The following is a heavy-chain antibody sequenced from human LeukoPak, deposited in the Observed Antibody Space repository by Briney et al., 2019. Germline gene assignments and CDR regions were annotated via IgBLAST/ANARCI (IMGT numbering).Heavy chain of an antibody. CDR3: ARGPSFSNSLYYYYYYMDV. CDR1: GHTFTTYG. J-gene: IGHJ6*03. D-gene: IGHD4-11*01. Sequence: GASVKVSCKASGHTFTTYGISWVRQAPGQGLEWVGWISPYNGDTNYAQKLQGRVTMTTDTSTSTAYMELRSLRADDTAVYFCARGPSFSNSLYYYYYYMDVWAKGTAVTVSS. CDR2: ISPYNGDT. V-gene: IGHV1-18*01.